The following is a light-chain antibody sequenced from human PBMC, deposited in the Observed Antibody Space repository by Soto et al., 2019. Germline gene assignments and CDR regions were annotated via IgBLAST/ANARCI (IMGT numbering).Light chain of an antibody. V-gene: IGLV2-8*01. CDR3: STYAGTNG. J-gene: IGLJ2*01. Sequence: QSALTQPPSASGSPGQSVTISCTGTSGDVGSFNYVSWYQQHPGKAPKLIIFEVNKRPSGVPDRFSGSKSGDTAFLTVSGLQAEDEADYYCSTYAGTNGIGGGTKVTVL. CDR1: SGDVGSFNY. CDR2: EVN.